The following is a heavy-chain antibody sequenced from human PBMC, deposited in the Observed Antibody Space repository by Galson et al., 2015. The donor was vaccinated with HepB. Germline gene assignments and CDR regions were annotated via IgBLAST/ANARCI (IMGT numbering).Heavy chain of an antibody. J-gene: IGHJ3*02. V-gene: IGHV3-48*02. CDR1: GFTFSSYS. D-gene: IGHD3-22*01. Sequence: SLRLSCAASGFTFSSYSMNWVRQAPGKGLEWVSYISSSSSTIYYADSVKGRFTISRDNAKNSLYLQMNSLRDEDTAVYYCARDKIPSYDSSGYYPDAFDIWGQGTMVTVSS. CDR3: ARDKIPSYDSSGYYPDAFDI. CDR2: ISSSSSTI.